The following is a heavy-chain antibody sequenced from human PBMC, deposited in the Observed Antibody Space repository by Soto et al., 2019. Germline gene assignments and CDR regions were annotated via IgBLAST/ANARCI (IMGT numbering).Heavy chain of an antibody. CDR2: ISYDGSNK. D-gene: IGHD2-2*03. CDR1: GFTFSSYG. CDR3: ADDSPIGSVDF. Sequence: GGSLRLSCAASGFTFSSYGMHWVRQAPGKGLEWVAVISYDGSNKYYADSVKGRFTISRDNSKNTLYLQMNSLRAEDTAVNYEADDSPIGSVDFWSQGT. J-gene: IGHJ4*02. V-gene: IGHV3-30*18.